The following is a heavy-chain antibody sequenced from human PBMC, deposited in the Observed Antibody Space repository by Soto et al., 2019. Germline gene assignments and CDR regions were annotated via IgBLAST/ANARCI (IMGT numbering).Heavy chain of an antibody. J-gene: IGHJ4*02. CDR3: ATRHLSFCSGGTCNPFDF. CDR1: GFTFSTYA. V-gene: IGHV3-23*01. CDR2: ISVSGDYT. D-gene: IGHD2-15*01. Sequence: LRLSCAASGFTFSTYAMNWVRQAPGKGLEWVSTISVSGDYTYYADSVKGRFTISRDNSKNTQYLQMNSLRADDTAMYYCATRHLSFCSGGTCNPFDFWGQGALVTVS.